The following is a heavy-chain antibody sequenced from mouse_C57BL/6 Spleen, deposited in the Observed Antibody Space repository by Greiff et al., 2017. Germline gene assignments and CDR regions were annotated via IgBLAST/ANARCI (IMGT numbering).Heavy chain of an antibody. D-gene: IGHD2-1*01. CDR1: GYTFTSYW. CDR3: AIFYGNYDYFDY. J-gene: IGHJ2*01. CDR2: IDPSDSET. Sequence: QVQLQQPGAELVRPGSSVKLSCKASGYTFTSYWMHWVKQRPIQGLEWIGNIDPSDSETHYNQKFKDKATLTVDKSSSTAYMQLSSLTSEDSAVYYCAIFYGNYDYFDYWGQGTTLTVSS. V-gene: IGHV1-52*01.